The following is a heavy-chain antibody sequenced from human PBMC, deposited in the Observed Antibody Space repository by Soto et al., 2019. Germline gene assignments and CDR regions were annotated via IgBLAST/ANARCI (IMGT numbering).Heavy chain of an antibody. CDR2: IYYSGST. CDR1: GGSISSGGYY. J-gene: IGHJ4*02. D-gene: IGHD4-17*01. Sequence: QVQLQESGPGLVKPSQTLSLTCTVSGGSISSGGYYWSWIRQHPGKGLEWIGYIYYSGSTYYNPSRKSRVTISVDTSKNQFSLKLSSVTAADTAVYYCAREYGDYGDTGIDYWGQGTLVTVSS. V-gene: IGHV4-31*03. CDR3: AREYGDYGDTGIDY.